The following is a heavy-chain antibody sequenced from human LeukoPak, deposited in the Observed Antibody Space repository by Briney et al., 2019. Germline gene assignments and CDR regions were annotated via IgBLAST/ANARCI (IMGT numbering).Heavy chain of an antibody. CDR3: ARDRGGYYGY. V-gene: IGHV4-34*01. Sequence: SETLSLTCAVYGGSFSGYYWSWIRQPPGKGLEWIGEINHSGSTNYNPSLKSRVTISVDTSKNQFFLKLSSVTAADTAVYYCARDRGGYYGYWGQGTLVTVSS. CDR2: INHSGST. D-gene: IGHD3-22*01. J-gene: IGHJ4*02. CDR1: GGSFSGYY.